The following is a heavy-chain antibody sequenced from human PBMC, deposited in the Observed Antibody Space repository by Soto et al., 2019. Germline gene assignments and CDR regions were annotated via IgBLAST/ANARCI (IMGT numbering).Heavy chain of an antibody. J-gene: IGHJ6*02. D-gene: IGHD3-22*01. CDR2: IYYSGST. Sequence: PSETLSLTCTVSVGSISSSSYYWGWIRQPPGKGLEWIGSIYYSGSTYYNPSLKSRVTISVDTSKNQFSLKLSSVTAADTAVYYCARHVRGSGYFGYYYYGMDVWGQGTTVTVSS. CDR3: ARHVRGSGYFGYYYYGMDV. CDR1: VGSISSSSYY. V-gene: IGHV4-39*01.